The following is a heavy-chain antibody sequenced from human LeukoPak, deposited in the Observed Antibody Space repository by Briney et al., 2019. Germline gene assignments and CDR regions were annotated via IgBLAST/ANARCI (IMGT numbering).Heavy chain of an antibody. CDR2: IYHSGST. V-gene: IGHV4-30-2*01. CDR1: GGSISSGGYS. D-gene: IGHD1-26*01. Sequence: SESLSLTCAVSGGSISSGGYSWSWTRQPPGKGLECIGYIYHSGSTYYNPSLKSRVTISVDRSKNQFSLKLSSVTAADTAVYYCARRGVSGSLFDYWGQGTLVTVSS. J-gene: IGHJ4*02. CDR3: ARRGVSGSLFDY.